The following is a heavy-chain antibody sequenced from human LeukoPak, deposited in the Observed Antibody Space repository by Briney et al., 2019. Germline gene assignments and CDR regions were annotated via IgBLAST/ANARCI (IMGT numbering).Heavy chain of an antibody. CDR3: ARALYDSSGYYYRGYFDY. V-gene: IGHV4-31*03. CDR1: GGSISSGGYY. J-gene: IGHJ4*02. D-gene: IGHD3-22*01. CDR2: IYYSGST. Sequence: SETLSLTCTVSGGSISSGGYYWSWIRQHPGKGLEWIGYIYYSGSTYYNPSLKSRVTISVDTSKNQFSLKLSSVTAADTAVYYCARALYDSSGYYYRGYFDYWGQGTLVTVSS.